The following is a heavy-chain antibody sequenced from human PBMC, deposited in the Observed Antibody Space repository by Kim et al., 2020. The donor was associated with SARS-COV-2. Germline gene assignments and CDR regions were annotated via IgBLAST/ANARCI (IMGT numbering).Heavy chain of an antibody. D-gene: IGHD6-19*01. CDR1: GGSVSSGSYY. V-gene: IGHV4-61*01. Sequence: SETLSLTCTVSGGSVSSGSYYWSWIRQPPGKGLEWIGYIYYSGSTNYNPSLKSRVTISVDTSKNQFSLKLSSVTAADTAVYYCARVGDSIAVAGSDGEPNDYWGDRALVTASS. CDR3: ARVGDSIAVAGSDGEPNDY. J-gene: IGHJ4*01. CDR2: IYYSGST.